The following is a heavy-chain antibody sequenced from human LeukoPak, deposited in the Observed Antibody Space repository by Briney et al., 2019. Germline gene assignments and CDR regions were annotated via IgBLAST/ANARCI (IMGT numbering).Heavy chain of an antibody. J-gene: IGHJ3*02. CDR3: ARPRHDIVVVPAAMRGAFDI. V-gene: IGHV4-39*01. CDR2: IYYSGST. CDR1: GDSIGNQY. D-gene: IGHD2-2*01. Sequence: SETLSLTCTVSGDSIGNQYWSWIRQPPGKGLEWIGSIYYSGSTYYNPSLKSRVTISVDTSKNQFSLKLSSVTAADTAVYYCARPRHDIVVVPAAMRGAFDIWGQGTMVTVSS.